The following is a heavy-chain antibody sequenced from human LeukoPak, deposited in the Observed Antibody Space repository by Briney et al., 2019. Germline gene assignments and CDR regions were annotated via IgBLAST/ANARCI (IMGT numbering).Heavy chain of an antibody. CDR3: VKDRSVAGDGIFDY. V-gene: IGHV3-9*01. CDR2: LSWNSGSI. Sequence: PGGSLRLSCAASGFTFHDYGMHWVRLVPGKGLEWVSGLSWNSGSIAYAESVKGRFTISRDNAKNCLYLQMGSLRIEDTAVYYCVKDRSVAGDGIFDYWGQGTLVTVSS. CDR1: GFTFHDYG. D-gene: IGHD6-19*01. J-gene: IGHJ4*02.